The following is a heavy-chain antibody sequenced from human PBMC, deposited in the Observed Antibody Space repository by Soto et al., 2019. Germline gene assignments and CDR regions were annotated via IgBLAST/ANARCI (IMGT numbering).Heavy chain of an antibody. CDR3: ATSITGTTSGDY. CDR2: IYTSGST. V-gene: IGHV4-4*07. J-gene: IGHJ4*02. D-gene: IGHD1-20*01. Sequence: SETLSLTCIVSGGSISSYYWSWIRQPAGKGLEWIGRIYTSGSTNYNPSLKSRVTMSVDTSKNQFSLKLSSVTAADTAVYYCATSITGTTSGDYWGQGTLVTVSS. CDR1: GGSISSYY.